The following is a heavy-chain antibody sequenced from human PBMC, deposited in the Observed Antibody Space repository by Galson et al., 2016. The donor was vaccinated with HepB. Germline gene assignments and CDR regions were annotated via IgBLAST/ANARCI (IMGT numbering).Heavy chain of an antibody. Sequence: QSGAEVKKPGESLRISCKGSGYSFTSYWITWVRQMPGKGLESMGRIDPGDSYTNYSPSFQGHVTISADKSISTAYLQWSSLKASDTAMYHCARGSMVRGVTHFLWGQGTLVTVSS. J-gene: IGHJ4*02. CDR1: GYSFTSYW. CDR3: ARGSMVRGVTHFL. CDR2: IDPGDSYT. D-gene: IGHD3-10*01. V-gene: IGHV5-10-1*01.